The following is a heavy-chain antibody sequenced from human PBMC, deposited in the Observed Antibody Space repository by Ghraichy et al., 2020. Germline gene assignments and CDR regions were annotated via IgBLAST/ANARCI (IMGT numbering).Heavy chain of an antibody. CDR2: IIPIFGTA. J-gene: IGHJ6*02. V-gene: IGHV1-69*13. CDR1: GGTFSSYA. D-gene: IGHD3-9*01. CDR3: ARDSYYDILTGNIWAQGARYGMDV. Sequence: SVKVSCKASGGTFSSYAISWVRQAPGQGLEWMGGIIPIFGTANYAQKFQGRVTITADESTSTAYMELSSLRSEDTAVYYCARDSYYDILTGNIWAQGARYGMDVWGQGTTVTVSS.